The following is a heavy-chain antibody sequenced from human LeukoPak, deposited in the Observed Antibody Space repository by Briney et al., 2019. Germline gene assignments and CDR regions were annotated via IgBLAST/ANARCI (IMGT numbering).Heavy chain of an antibody. CDR3: ARTMVRGVGGMDV. CDR1: GFTFSSYS. V-gene: IGHV3-48*01. CDR2: IGSSSNTI. D-gene: IGHD3-10*01. J-gene: IGHJ6*02. Sequence: GGSLRLSCAASGFTFSSYSMNWVRQAPGKGLEWVSYIGSSSNTIYYADSVKGRFTISRDNAKNSLYLQMNSLRADDTAVYYCARTMVRGVGGMDVWGQGTTVTVSS.